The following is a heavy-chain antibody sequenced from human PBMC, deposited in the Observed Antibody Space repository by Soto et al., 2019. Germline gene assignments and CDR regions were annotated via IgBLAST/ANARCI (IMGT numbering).Heavy chain of an antibody. CDR1: GFTFSNYW. V-gene: IGHV3-74*01. CDR2: VNPAGRAS. D-gene: IGHD5-18*01. Sequence: EVQLVESGGGLVQPGGSLRLSCVGSGFTFSNYWMHWVREVPGKGPVWVSRVNPAGRASSYADFVKGRFTVSRDNTKNTLYLKMTSLRADDTAVYYCSTGGYSYGWGYWAQGPLVTVSS. CDR3: STGGYSYGWGY. J-gene: IGHJ4*02.